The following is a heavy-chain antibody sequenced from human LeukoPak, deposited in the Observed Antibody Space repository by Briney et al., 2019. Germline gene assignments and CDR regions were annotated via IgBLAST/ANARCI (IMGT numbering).Heavy chain of an antibody. Sequence: SLTLSLTCAISRDSVSSNSVTWNWIRQSPSRGLEWLGRTYYRSTWYNDYAVSVRGRITVNPDTSKNQFSLHLNSVTPEDTAVYYCARRLTQYDCFDPWGQGILVTVSS. V-gene: IGHV6-1*01. CDR1: RDSVSSNSVT. CDR2: TYYRSTWYN. D-gene: IGHD2-2*01. CDR3: ARRLTQYDCFDP. J-gene: IGHJ5*02.